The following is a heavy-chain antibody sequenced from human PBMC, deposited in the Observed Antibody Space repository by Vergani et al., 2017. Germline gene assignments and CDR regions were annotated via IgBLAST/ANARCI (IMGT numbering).Heavy chain of an antibody. Sequence: QVQLQESGPGLVKPSETLCHTCTVSGGSLSSYYWRWIRQPAGKGLEWSGRIYTSGSTNYNPSLKSRVTMSVDTSKNQFSLKLSSVTAADTAVYYCARVGQDYDILTGYYYYYXMDVWGKGTTVTVSS. J-gene: IGHJ6*03. CDR1: GGSLSSYY. CDR3: ARVGQDYDILTGYYYYYXMDV. V-gene: IGHV4-4*07. CDR2: IYTSGST. D-gene: IGHD3-9*01.